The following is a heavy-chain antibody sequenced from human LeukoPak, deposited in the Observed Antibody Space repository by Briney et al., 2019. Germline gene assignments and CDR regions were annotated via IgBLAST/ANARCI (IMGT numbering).Heavy chain of an antibody. Sequence: SVEVSCKASGGTFSSYAISWVRQAPGQGLEWMGRIIPILGIANYAQKFQGRVTITADKSTSTAYMELSSLRSEDTAVYYCARWSPHDSSLDYWGQGTLVTVSS. J-gene: IGHJ4*02. D-gene: IGHD3-22*01. V-gene: IGHV1-69*04. CDR1: GGTFSSYA. CDR2: IIPILGIA. CDR3: ARWSPHDSSLDY.